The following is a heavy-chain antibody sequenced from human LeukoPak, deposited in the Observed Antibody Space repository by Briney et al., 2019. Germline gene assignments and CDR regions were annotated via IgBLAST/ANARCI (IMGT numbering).Heavy chain of an antibody. CDR1: GGSITTYY. CDR3: ARADQITIFGGGNYMDV. Sequence: PSETLSLTCTVSGGSITTYYWSWIRQSPGKGLEWIGYIYPGGTTSYNPSLTSRVTISLDTSKNQFSLKLSSVTAADTAVYYCARADQITIFGGGNYMDVWGKGTTVTVSS. V-gene: IGHV4-59*01. CDR2: IYPGGTT. D-gene: IGHD3-3*01. J-gene: IGHJ6*03.